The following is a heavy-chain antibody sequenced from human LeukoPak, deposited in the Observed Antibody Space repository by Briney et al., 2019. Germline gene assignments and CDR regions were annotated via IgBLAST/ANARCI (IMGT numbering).Heavy chain of an antibody. Sequence: GGSLRLSYAASGFTFSSYGMHWVRQAPGKGLEWVAVIWYDGSNKYYADSVKGRFTISRDNSKNTLYLQMNSLRAEDTAVYYCARDQAASMVRGVIHPLGYWGQGTLVTVSS. V-gene: IGHV3-33*01. CDR2: IWYDGSNK. CDR1: GFTFSSYG. CDR3: ARDQAASMVRGVIHPLGY. J-gene: IGHJ4*02. D-gene: IGHD3-10*01.